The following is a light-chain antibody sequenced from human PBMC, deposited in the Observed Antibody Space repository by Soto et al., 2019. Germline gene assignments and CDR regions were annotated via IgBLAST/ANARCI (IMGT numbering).Light chain of an antibody. CDR1: HSLDTYT. J-gene: IGKJ3*01. CDR3: QHYAEAPLP. CDR2: GAS. V-gene: IGKV3-20*01. Sequence: ESVFTQSPVTLSLSPGEKATRSCRAMHSLDTYTLAWYQQKPGQAPRLLIYGASTRAAAIPDRFIGSGSGTDFPLTISRLEPEHFEVYYCQHYAEAPLPFGPGTKVDIK.